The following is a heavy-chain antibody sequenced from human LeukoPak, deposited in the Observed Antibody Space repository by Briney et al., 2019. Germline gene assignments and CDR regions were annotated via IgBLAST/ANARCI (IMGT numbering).Heavy chain of an antibody. J-gene: IGHJ4*02. CDR2: ISYDGSNK. Sequence: SGRSLRLSCAASGFTFSSYAMHWVRQAPGKGLEWVAVISYDGSNKYYADSVKGRFTISIDNSKNTLYLQMNSLRAEDTAVYYCARDRLAGQWLVGGLDYWGQGTLVTVSS. D-gene: IGHD6-19*01. V-gene: IGHV3-30-3*01. CDR3: ARDRLAGQWLVGGLDY. CDR1: GFTFSSYA.